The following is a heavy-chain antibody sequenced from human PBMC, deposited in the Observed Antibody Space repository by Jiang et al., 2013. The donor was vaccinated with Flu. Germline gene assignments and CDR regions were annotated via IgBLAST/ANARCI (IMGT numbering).Heavy chain of an antibody. V-gene: IGHV4-39*01. CDR3: ARLGHYDIMTGYSALRMDV. Sequence: SGPGLVKPSETLSLTCTVFGGSIISSSHYWGWIRQPPGKGLEWIGTFYYNWNTYYNASLKSRVSISVDTSKNQFSLKLSSVTAADTAVYYCARLGHYDIMTGYSALRMDVWGQGTTVTVSS. J-gene: IGHJ6*02. CDR2: FYYNWNT. D-gene: IGHD3-9*01. CDR1: GGSIISSSHY.